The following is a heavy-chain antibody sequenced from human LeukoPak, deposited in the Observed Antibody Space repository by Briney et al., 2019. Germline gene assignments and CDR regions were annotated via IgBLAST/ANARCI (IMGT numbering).Heavy chain of an antibody. D-gene: IGHD3-22*01. CDR2: INPNSGGT. V-gene: IGHV1-2*02. CDR1: GYTFTGYY. Sequence: ASVKVSCKASGYTFTGYYMHWVRQAPGQGLEWMGWINPNSGGTNYAQKFQGRVTMTRDTSISTAYMELSRLRSEDTAVYYCARDYYDSSGYYFRDYWGQGTLVTVSS. CDR3: ARDYYDSSGYYFRDY. J-gene: IGHJ4*02.